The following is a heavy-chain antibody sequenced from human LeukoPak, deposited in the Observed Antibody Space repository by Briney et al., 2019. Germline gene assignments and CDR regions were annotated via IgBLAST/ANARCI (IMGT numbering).Heavy chain of an antibody. CDR1: GYTFTIYG. CDR3: ARDLLMPWGSFDY. Sequence: GASVTVSFTASGYTFTIYGISWVRQAPGQGLEWMGWISAYNGNTNYSQKLQGRVTITTDTSTSTAYMELRSLRSDDTAVYYCARDLLMPWGSFDYWGQGTLVTVSS. CDR2: ISAYNGNT. D-gene: IGHD3-16*01. J-gene: IGHJ4*02. V-gene: IGHV1-18*01.